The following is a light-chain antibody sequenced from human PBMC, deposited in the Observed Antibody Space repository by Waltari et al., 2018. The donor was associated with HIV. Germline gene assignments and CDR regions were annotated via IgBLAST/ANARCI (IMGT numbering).Light chain of an antibody. V-gene: IGLV3-1*01. CDR1: RLGDKF. J-gene: IGLJ1*01. CDR3: QTWDTNSLYV. Sequence: SYEVTQTPSVSVAPGQTAIITCSGDRLGDKFTCWYQQTPGQSPVLVIYQDSKRPSGIPERFSASNSGNTATLTISGTQATDEADYYCQTWDTNSLYVFGSGTKVSVL. CDR2: QDS.